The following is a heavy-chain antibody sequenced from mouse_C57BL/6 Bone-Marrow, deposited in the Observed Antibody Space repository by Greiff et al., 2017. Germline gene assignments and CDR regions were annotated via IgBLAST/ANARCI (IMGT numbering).Heavy chain of an antibody. CDR2: ISNGGGST. V-gene: IGHV5-12*01. CDR1: GFTFSDYY. Sequence: EVHLVESGGGLVQPGGSLKLSCAASGFTFSDYYMYWVRQTPEKRLEWVAYISNGGGSTYYPDTVTGRFTISRDNAKNTLYLQMSRLKSEDTAMYYCARPGNYGAMDYWGQGTSVTVSS. J-gene: IGHJ4*01. CDR3: ARPGNYGAMDY. D-gene: IGHD2-1*01.